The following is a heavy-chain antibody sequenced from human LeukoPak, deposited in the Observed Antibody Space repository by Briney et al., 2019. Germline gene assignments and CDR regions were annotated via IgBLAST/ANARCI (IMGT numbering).Heavy chain of an antibody. D-gene: IGHD6-13*01. V-gene: IGHV3-33*01. CDR3: ARAGSSWSRSDWFDP. Sequence: GSLSLSFAASGFTFSSYGMHWVRRAPGKGLEWVAVIWYDGSNKYYADSVKGRFTISRDNSKNTLYLQMNSLRAEDTAVYYCARAGSSWSRSDWFDPWGQGTLVTVSS. CDR1: GFTFSSYG. J-gene: IGHJ5*02. CDR2: IWYDGSNK.